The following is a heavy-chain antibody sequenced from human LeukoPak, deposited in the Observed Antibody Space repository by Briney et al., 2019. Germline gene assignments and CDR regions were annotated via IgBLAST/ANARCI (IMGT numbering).Heavy chain of an antibody. CDR1: GYTFTGYY. D-gene: IGHD6-19*01. V-gene: IGHV1-2*02. CDR3: ARDVGRAIAVAV. CDR2: INPNSGGT. J-gene: IGHJ4*02. Sequence: VASVKVSCKASGYTFTGYYMHWVRQAPGQGLEWMGWINPNSGGTNYAQKFQGRVTMTRDTSISTAYMELSRLRSDDTAVYYCARDVGRAIAVAVWGQGTLVTVSS.